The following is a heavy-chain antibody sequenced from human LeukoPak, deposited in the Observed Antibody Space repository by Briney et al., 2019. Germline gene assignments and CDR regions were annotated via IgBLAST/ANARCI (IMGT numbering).Heavy chain of an antibody. CDR2: ILYDGSNK. V-gene: IGHV3-30*18. D-gene: IGHD2-21*01. J-gene: IGHJ5*02. CDR1: GFTFSSYG. CDR3: AKDPPFLP. Sequence: PGGSLRLSCAASGFTFSSYGMRWVRQAPGKGLEWVAVILYDGSNKYYADSVKGRFTISRDNSKNTLYLQMNSLRAEDTAVYCCAKDPPFLPWGQRTLVTVSS.